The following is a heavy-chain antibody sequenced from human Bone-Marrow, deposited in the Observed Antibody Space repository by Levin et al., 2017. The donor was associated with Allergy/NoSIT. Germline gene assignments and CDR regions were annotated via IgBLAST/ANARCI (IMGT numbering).Heavy chain of an antibody. CDR2: INHSGRT. J-gene: IGHJ4*02. CDR1: GGSLSGYF. D-gene: IGHD2-21*02. CDR3: AGGWGRGDHFDY. V-gene: IGHV4-34*01. Sequence: PSETLSLTCSVYGGSLSGYFWTWIRQPPGKGLEWIGEINHSGRTNYNPSLNSRVAISLDTSKDQFSLSLSSVTAADTALYYCAGGWGRGDHFDYWGQGTQVTVSS.